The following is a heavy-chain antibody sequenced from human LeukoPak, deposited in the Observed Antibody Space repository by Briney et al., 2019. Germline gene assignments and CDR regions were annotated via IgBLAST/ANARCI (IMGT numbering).Heavy chain of an antibody. CDR3: AKKTPGTYPFDY. D-gene: IGHD6-13*01. Sequence: GGSLRLSCAASGFSFSSTAMNWIRQAPGKGLEWASASGTDGDTYYADSVQVRFTISRDNSRNTLYLQMTSLKADDTAVYYCAKKTPGTYPFDYWGQGTLVTVSP. CDR2: SGTDGDT. J-gene: IGHJ4*02. CDR1: GFSFSSTA. V-gene: IGHV3-23*01.